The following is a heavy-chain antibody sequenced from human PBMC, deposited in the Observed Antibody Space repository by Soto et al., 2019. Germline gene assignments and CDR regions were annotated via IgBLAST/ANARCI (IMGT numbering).Heavy chain of an antibody. CDR1: GGSISGSY. CDR2: IYYSGST. D-gene: IGHD5-18*01. CDR3: ARGRWLIDY. J-gene: IGHJ4*02. V-gene: IGHV4-59*01. Sequence: QVQLQESGPGLVKPSETLSLTCTVSGGSISGSYWSWIRQPPGKGLAWSGYIYYSGSTNYNPSLKSRVTISVDPSKNQFSPRLTSVTAADTAVYYCARGRWLIDYWGQGTLVTVSS.